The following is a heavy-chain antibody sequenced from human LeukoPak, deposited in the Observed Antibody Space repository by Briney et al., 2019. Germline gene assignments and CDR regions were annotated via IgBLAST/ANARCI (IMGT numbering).Heavy chain of an antibody. J-gene: IGHJ5*02. CDR1: GFTFTNSA. CDR2: IVVGSGNT. D-gene: IGHD3-10*01. CDR3: ARAGPFGNWFDP. Sequence: GASVKVSCKASGFTFTNSAVQWVRQARGQRLEWIGWIVVGSGNTKYAQKFQGRVTMTEDTSTDTAYMELSSLRSEDTAVYYCARAGPFGNWFDPWGQGTLVTVSS. V-gene: IGHV1-58*01.